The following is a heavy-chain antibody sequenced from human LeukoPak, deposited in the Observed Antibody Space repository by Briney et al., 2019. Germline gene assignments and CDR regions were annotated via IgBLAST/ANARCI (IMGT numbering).Heavy chain of an antibody. J-gene: IGHJ4*02. CDR1: GYTFTSYG. V-gene: IGHV1-18*01. CDR3: ARERERGDLYYYDSSGYYYDY. Sequence: GASVKVSCKASGYTFTSYGISWVRQAPGQGLEWMGWISAYNGNTNYAQKLQGRVTMTTDTSTSTAYMELRSLRSDDTAVYYCARERERGDLYYYDSSGYYYDYWGQGTLVTVSS. CDR2: ISAYNGNT. D-gene: IGHD3-22*01.